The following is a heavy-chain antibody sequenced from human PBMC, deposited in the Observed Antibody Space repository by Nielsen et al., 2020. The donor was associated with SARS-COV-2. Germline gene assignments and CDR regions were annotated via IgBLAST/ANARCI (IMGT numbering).Heavy chain of an antibody. CDR2: IRSKTNNYET. V-gene: IGHV3-73*01. Sequence: ETLSLTCAASGFTFGAAIIHWVHPASGKGLEWVGRIRSKTNNYETSYAASVKGRFTISRDESKNMAYLQMSRLKTDDTAVYYCKHYYDMDVWGQGTTVTVSS. J-gene: IGHJ6*02. D-gene: IGHD2-21*01. CDR1: GFTFGAAI. CDR3: KHYYDMDV.